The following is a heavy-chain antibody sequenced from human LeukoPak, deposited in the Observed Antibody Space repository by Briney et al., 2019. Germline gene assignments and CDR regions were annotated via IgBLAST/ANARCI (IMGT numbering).Heavy chain of an antibody. D-gene: IGHD6-13*01. J-gene: IGHJ4*02. V-gene: IGHV3-30*02. Sequence: PGGSLRLSCAASGFTFSSYAMHWVRQAPGKGLEWVAFIRYDGSNKYYADSVKGRFTISRDNSKNTLYLQMNSLRAEDTAVYYCAKDQRYSSSWSFFDYWGQGALVTVSS. CDR1: GFTFSSYA. CDR2: IRYDGSNK. CDR3: AKDQRYSSSWSFFDY.